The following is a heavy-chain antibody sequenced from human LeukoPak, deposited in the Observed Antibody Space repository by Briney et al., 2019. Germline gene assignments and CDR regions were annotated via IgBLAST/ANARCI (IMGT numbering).Heavy chain of an antibody. CDR3: ARHIVGATPYYYGMDV. CDR1: GYTFTRYY. Sequence: ASVNDSCQASGYTFTRYYLHGVGQAPGRGLDGMGIIKPSGGSTSYAQKFQGRVTMTRDTTTSTVYMELSSLGSEDTAVYYCARHIVGATPYYYGMDVWGQGTTVTVSS. J-gene: IGHJ6*02. V-gene: IGHV1-46*01. CDR2: IKPSGGST. D-gene: IGHD1-26*01.